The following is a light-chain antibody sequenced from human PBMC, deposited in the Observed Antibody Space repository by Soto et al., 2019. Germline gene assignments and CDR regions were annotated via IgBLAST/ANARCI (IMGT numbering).Light chain of an antibody. V-gene: IGLV2-14*01. CDR3: SSYTSSVAHV. Sequence: QSALTHPASVSWSPGQSITISCTGTSSDIGGYNSVSWYQQHPGKAPKLMIYEVSNRPSGISNRFSGSKSGNTASLTISGLQAEDEADYYCSSYTSSVAHVFGTGTKVTVL. CDR2: EVS. J-gene: IGLJ1*01. CDR1: SSDIGGYNS.